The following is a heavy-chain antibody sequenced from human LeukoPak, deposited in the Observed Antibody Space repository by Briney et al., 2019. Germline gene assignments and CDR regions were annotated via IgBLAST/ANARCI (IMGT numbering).Heavy chain of an antibody. CDR3: ARSSSEASIFLS. CDR2: LYSDGTT. Sequence: GGSLRLSCAASGFTFSDYYMIWIRQAPGKGLEWVSALYSDGTTYYGDSVKDRFTISSDNSKNTVYLQMNRLRAGDTAVYYCARSSSEASIFLSWGQGTLVTVSS. D-gene: IGHD3-3*01. V-gene: IGHV3-66*01. CDR1: GFTFSDYY. J-gene: IGHJ1*01.